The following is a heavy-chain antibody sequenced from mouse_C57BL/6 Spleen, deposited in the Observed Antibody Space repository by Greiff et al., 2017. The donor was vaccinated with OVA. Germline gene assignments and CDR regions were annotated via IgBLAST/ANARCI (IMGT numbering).Heavy chain of an antibody. J-gene: IGHJ4*01. CDR1: GYTFTSYW. Sequence: QVQLQQPGAELVKPGASVKLSCKASGYTFTSYWMRWVKQRPGQGLEWIGEIDPSDSYTNYNQKFKGKATLTVDTSSSTAYMQLSSLTSEDSAVYYCARVYGSSYDAMDYWGQGTSVTVSS. D-gene: IGHD1-1*01. V-gene: IGHV1-50*01. CDR2: IDPSDSYT. CDR3: ARVYGSSYDAMDY.